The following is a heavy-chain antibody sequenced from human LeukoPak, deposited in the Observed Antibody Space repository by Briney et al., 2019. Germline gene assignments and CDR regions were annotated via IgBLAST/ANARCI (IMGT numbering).Heavy chain of an antibody. Sequence: PGGSLRLSCAASGFTSSSYWMTWVRQAPGKGLEWVANIKKDGSEKYYVDSVKGRFTISRDNAKTSLYLQMNSLRAEDTAIYYCARHLSGVTGYTYGRGIDYWGQGTLVTVSS. CDR1: GFTSSSYW. CDR3: ARHLSGVTGYTYGRGIDY. D-gene: IGHD5-18*01. V-gene: IGHV3-7*01. CDR2: IKKDGSEK. J-gene: IGHJ4*02.